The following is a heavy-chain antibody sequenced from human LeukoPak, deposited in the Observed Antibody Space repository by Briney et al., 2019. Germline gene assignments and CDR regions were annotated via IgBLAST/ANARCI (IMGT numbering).Heavy chain of an antibody. CDR2: INPNSGGT. D-gene: IGHD4-17*01. V-gene: IGHV1-2*02. Sequence: ASVKVSCKASGYTFTNYNITWVRQAPGQGLEWMGRINPNSGGTNYAQKFQGRVTMTRDTSISTAYMELSRLRSDDTAVYYCARAKDGDYAYWGQGTLVTVSS. J-gene: IGHJ4*02. CDR3: ARAKDGDYAY. CDR1: GYTFTNYN.